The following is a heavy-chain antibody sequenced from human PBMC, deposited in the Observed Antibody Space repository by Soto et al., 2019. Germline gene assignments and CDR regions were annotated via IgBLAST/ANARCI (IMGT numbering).Heavy chain of an antibody. D-gene: IGHD6-19*01. V-gene: IGHV3-33*06. CDR1: GFTFSSYG. CDR2: IWSDESNK. J-gene: IGHJ4*02. CDR3: AKEGEHSSGWANFDY. Sequence: GGSLRLSCAASGFTFSSYGMHWVRQAPGKGLEWVAVIWSDESNKYYADSVKGRFTISRDNSKNTLYLQMNSLRAEDTAVYYCAKEGEHSSGWANFDYWGQGTLVTVSS.